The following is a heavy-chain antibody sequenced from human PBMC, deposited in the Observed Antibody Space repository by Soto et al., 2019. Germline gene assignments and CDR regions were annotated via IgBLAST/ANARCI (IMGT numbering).Heavy chain of an antibody. V-gene: IGHV3-23*01. J-gene: IGHJ6*04. Sequence: EVQLLESGGGLVQPGGSLRLSCGVSGFTFSNYAMSWVRQAPGKGLEWVSAINIGGDTTYYADSVKGRFTMSRDNSNIPLYLKMNALRAEYRPVYYCAKLLVPQMLYFYYVWHVGGKGTPVPVPP. D-gene: IGHD3-16*01. CDR3: AKLLVPQMLYFYYVWHV. CDR1: GFTFSNYA. CDR2: INIGGDTT.